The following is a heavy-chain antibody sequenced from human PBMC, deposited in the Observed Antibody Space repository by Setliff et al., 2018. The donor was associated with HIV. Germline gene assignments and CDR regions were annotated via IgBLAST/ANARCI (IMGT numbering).Heavy chain of an antibody. V-gene: IGHV4-39*07. CDR3: ARLSEGLLWFGELADY. CDR2: IYHSGST. J-gene: IGHJ4*02. D-gene: IGHD3-10*01. CDR1: GGSISSSSYY. Sequence: TLSLTCTVSGGSISSSSYYWGWVRQPPGKGLEWIGSIYHSGSTYYNPSLKSRVTISVDRSKNQFSLKLSSVTAADTAVYYCARLSEGLLWFGELADYWGQGTLVTVSS.